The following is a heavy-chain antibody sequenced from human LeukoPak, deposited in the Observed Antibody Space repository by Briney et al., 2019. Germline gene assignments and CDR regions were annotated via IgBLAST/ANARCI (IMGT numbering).Heavy chain of an antibody. CDR3: ARSLVMGYYYYYYMDV. CDR2: INHSGST. V-gene: IGHV4-34*01. CDR1: GGSFSGYY. D-gene: IGHD2-8*01. J-gene: IGHJ6*03. Sequence: PSETLSLTCAVYGGSFSGYYWSWIRQPPGKGLEWIGEINHSGSTNYNPSLKSRVTISVDTSKNQFSLKLSSVTAADTAVYYCARSLVMGYYYYYYMDVWGKGTTVTVSS.